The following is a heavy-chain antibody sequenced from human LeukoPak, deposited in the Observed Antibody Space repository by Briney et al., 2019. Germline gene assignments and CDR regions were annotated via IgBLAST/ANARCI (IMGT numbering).Heavy chain of an antibody. CDR2: INPNSGGT. CDR3: AREKGRIAAAGQRWFDP. D-gene: IGHD6-13*01. J-gene: IGHJ5*02. Sequence: ASVKVSCKAPGYTFTVYYIHWLRQAPGQGLEWMGWINPNSGGTNYAQKFQGRVTMTRDTSISTAYMELSRLRSDDTAVYYCAREKGRIAAAGQRWFDPWGQGTLVTVSS. V-gene: IGHV1-2*02. CDR1: GYTFTVYY.